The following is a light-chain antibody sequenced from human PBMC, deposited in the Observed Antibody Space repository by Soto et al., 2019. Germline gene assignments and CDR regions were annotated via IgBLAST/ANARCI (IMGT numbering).Light chain of an antibody. J-gene: IGLJ2*01. CDR3: AAWDDSLNGVV. Sequence: QSVLTQPPSASGTPGQRVTISCSGSISNIGGNTVNWYQQLPGTAPKLLMYTNNQRPSGVPDRFSGSKSGTSASLAISGLQSEDEADYYCAAWDDSLNGVVFGGGTKLNVL. CDR1: ISNIGGNT. CDR2: TNN. V-gene: IGLV1-44*01.